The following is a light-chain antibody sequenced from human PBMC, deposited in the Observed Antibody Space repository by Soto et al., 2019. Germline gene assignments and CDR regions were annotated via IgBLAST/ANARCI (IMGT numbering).Light chain of an antibody. V-gene: IGKV3-20*01. Sequence: EIVLTQSPATLSLSPGERATLSCRASQSVNSGYLAWVQQKRGRAPRLLIYGTSGRATGIPDRFSGNGSRTDFTLTISRLEPEDFGVYYCQQYGDSVFTFGPGTKVEIK. CDR1: QSVNSGY. CDR2: GTS. CDR3: QQYGDSVFT. J-gene: IGKJ3*01.